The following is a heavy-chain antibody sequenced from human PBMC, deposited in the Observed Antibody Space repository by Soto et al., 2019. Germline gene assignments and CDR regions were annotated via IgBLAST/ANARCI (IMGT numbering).Heavy chain of an antibody. CDR3: ATTEASISSYWDYYYYSGLHV. D-gene: IGHD2-21*01. Sequence: QVQLVQSGAEVKKPGSSVTVSCKASGDTLSRFAIAWVRQAPGRGLEWMGGILSYFRRPDYAPKFQGRITISADESSNIAYMQLSSLRSDDTAIYFCATTEASISSYWDYYYYSGLHVWGQGTPVTVSS. V-gene: IGHV1-69*01. CDR1: GDTLSRFA. J-gene: IGHJ6*02. CDR2: ILSYFRRP.